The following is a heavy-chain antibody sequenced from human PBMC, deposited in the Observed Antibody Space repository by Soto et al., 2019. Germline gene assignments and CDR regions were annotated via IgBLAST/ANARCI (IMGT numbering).Heavy chain of an antibody. CDR1: GFTFSSYA. Sequence: GGSLRLSCAASGFTFSSYAMSWVRQAPGKGLEWVSAISGSGGSTYYADSVKGRFTISRDNSKNTLYLQMNSLRAEDTAVYYCVKDDRSGSSWSTDYWGQGTLVTVSS. D-gene: IGHD6-13*01. J-gene: IGHJ4*02. CDR3: VKDDRSGSSWSTDY. V-gene: IGHV3-23*01. CDR2: ISGSGGST.